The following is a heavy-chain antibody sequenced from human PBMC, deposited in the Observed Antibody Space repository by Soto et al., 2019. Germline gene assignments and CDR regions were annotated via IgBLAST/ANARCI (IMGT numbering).Heavy chain of an antibody. J-gene: IGHJ6*03. CDR1: GGSVSSGSYY. Sequence: SETLSLTCTVSGGSVSSGSYYWGWIRQPPGKGLEWIGSIYYSGNTYYNPSLTSRVTISIDTSKNQFSLKLSSVTAADTAMYYCARHVGGYYYYMDVWGKGTTVTVSS. CDR2: IYYSGNT. D-gene: IGHD2-15*01. CDR3: ARHVGGYYYYMDV. V-gene: IGHV4-39*01.